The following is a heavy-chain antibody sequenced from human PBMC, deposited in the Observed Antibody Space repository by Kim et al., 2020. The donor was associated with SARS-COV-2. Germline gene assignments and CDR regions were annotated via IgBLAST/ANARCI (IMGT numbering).Heavy chain of an antibody. J-gene: IGHJ4*02. CDR2: IYYSGST. CDR3: ARETYYYDSSGYFNWYFDY. Sequence: SETLSLTCTVSGGSISSYYWSWIRQPPGKGLEWIGYIYYSGSTNYNPSLKSRVTISVDTSKNQFSLKLSSVTAADTAVYYCARETYYYDSSGYFNWYFDYWGQGTLVTVSS. D-gene: IGHD3-22*01. V-gene: IGHV4-59*01. CDR1: GGSISSYY.